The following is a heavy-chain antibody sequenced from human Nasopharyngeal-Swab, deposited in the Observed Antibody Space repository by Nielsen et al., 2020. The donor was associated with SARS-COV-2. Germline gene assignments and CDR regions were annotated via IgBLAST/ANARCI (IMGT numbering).Heavy chain of an antibody. V-gene: IGHV3-33*05. CDR3: ARSKLATAARPGWFDP. CDR2: ISYDGSNK. Sequence: VRQAPGKGLEWVAVISYDGSNKYYADSVKGRFTISRDNSKNTLYLQMNSLRAEDTAAYYCARSKLATAARPGWFDPWGQGTLVTVSS. D-gene: IGHD6-6*01. J-gene: IGHJ5*02.